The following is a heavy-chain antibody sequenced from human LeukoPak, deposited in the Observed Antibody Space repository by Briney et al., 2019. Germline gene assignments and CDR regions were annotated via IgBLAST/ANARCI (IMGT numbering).Heavy chain of an antibody. CDR3: ARVRYCSSTSCHDFDY. CDR2: ISPNSGGT. CDR1: GYTFTGYY. Sequence: APVKVSCKASGYTFTGYYMHWVRQAPGQGLEWMGWISPNSGGTNYAQKFQGRVTMTRDTSISTAYMELSRLRSDDTAVYYCARVRYCSSTSCHDFDYWGQGTLVTVSS. V-gene: IGHV1-2*02. D-gene: IGHD2-2*01. J-gene: IGHJ4*02.